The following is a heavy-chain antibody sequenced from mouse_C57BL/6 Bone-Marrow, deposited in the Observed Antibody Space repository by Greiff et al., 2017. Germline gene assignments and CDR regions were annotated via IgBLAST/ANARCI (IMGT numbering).Heavy chain of an antibody. CDR3: ASAYDGYVAWFAY. V-gene: IGHV3-6*01. D-gene: IGHD2-3*01. CDR2: ISYDGSN. J-gene: IGHJ3*01. Sequence: EVQLVESGPGLVKPSQSLSLTCSVTGYSITSGYYWNWIRQFPGNKLEWMGYISYDGSNNYNPSLKNRISITRDTAKNQFFLKLNSVTTEDTATYYCASAYDGYVAWFAYWDQGTLVTVSA. CDR1: GYSITSGYY.